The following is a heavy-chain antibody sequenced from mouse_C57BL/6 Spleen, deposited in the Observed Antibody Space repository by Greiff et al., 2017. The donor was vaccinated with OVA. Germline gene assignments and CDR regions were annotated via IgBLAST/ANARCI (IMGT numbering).Heavy chain of an antibody. CDR2: IDPSDSYT. Sequence: VQLQQPGAELVMPGASVKLSCKASGYTFTSYWMHWVKQRPGQGLEWIGEIDPSDSYTNYNQKFKGKSTLTVDKSSSTAYMQLSSLTSEDSAVYYCARPYYYGSSYLYYFDYWGQGTTLTVSS. CDR3: ARPYYYGSSYLYYFDY. CDR1: GYTFTSYW. J-gene: IGHJ2*01. D-gene: IGHD1-1*01. V-gene: IGHV1-69*01.